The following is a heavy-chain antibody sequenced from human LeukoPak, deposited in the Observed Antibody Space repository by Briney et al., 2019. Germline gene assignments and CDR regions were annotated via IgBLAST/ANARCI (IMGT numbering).Heavy chain of an antibody. CDR2: VNHSRST. V-gene: IGHV4-34*01. D-gene: IGHD6-6*01. J-gene: IGHJ5*02. CDR3: ARGRRSAARRGNWFDP. Sequence: SETRSLTCAVDGGFFSGYSGSWIRQLPKKGLEWIGEVNHSRSTNYNQSLKSRVTISVDTSKNQFSLKLRSVTAADTAVYYCARGRRSAARRGNWFDPWGQGTLVTVSS. CDR1: GGFFSGYS.